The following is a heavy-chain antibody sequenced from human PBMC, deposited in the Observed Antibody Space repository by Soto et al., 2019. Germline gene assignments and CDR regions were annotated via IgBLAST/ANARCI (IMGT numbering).Heavy chain of an antibody. D-gene: IGHD1-20*01. CDR2: IYYSGST. Sequence: SETLSLTCTVSGGSISSSSYYWGWIRQPPGKGLEWIGSIYYSGSTYYNPSLKSRVTISVDTSKNQFSLKLSSVTAADTAVYYCASSITGTTAEGMDVWGQGTSVTVSS. CDR1: GGSISSSSYY. V-gene: IGHV4-39*07. J-gene: IGHJ6*02. CDR3: ASSITGTTAEGMDV.